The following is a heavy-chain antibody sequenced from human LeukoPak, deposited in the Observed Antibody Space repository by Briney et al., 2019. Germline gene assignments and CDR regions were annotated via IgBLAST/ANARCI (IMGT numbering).Heavy chain of an antibody. D-gene: IGHD5-18*01. CDR1: GILVSSNY. CDR2: IDSTGST. Sequence: PGGSLRLSCVASGILVSSNYMSWVRQAPGTGLEWVSFIDSTGSTYYADSVKGRFTISRDNSRNTLYLQMNSLRVEDTAVYYCARRERLGYSYGRGTLDIWGQGTMVTVSS. V-gene: IGHV3-66*01. CDR3: ARRERLGYSYGRGTLDI. J-gene: IGHJ3*02.